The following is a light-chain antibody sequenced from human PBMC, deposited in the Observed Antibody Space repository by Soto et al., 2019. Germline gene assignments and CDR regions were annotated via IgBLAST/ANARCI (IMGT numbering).Light chain of an antibody. V-gene: IGKV1-5*03. CDR2: KAS. J-gene: IGKJ1*01. CDR3: QHYNTYPWT. CDR1: QIISSW. Sequence: DIQMTQSPSTLSASVGDRVTVTCRASQIISSWLSWYQQRAGKAPKLLIYKASALESGVPSRFSGSGSGTEFTLTISSLEPEDFATYYCQHYNTYPWTFGQGTKV.